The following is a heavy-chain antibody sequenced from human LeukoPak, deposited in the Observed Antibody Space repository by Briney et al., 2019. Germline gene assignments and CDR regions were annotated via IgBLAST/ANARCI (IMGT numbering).Heavy chain of an antibody. Sequence: PSETLSLTCTVSGGSISSRSYYWGWIRQPPGKGLEWIGSIYYSGSTYYNPSLKSRVTISVDTSKNQFSLKLSSVTAADTAVYYCARHVPYDFWSGYYVYYYYMDVWGKGTTVTVSS. V-gene: IGHV4-39*01. CDR3: ARHVPYDFWSGYYVYYYYMDV. J-gene: IGHJ6*03. CDR1: GGSISSRSYY. D-gene: IGHD3-3*01. CDR2: IYYSGST.